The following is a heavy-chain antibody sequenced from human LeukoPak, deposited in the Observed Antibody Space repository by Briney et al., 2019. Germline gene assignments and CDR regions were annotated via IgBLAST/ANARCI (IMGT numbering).Heavy chain of an antibody. CDR3: ARGGEAATAD. J-gene: IGHJ4*02. CDR2: ISHSGNT. Sequence: SETLSLTCTVSGGSISNYYWSWIRQPPGKGLEWIGYISHSGNTNYNPSLKSRVTISVDTSKNQFSLKLSSVTAADTAVYYCARGGEAATADWGRGILVTVSS. CDR1: GGSISNYY. D-gene: IGHD6-13*01. V-gene: IGHV4-59*01.